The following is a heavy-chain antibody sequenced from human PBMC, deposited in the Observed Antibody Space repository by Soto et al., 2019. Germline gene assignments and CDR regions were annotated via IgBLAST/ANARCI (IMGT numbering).Heavy chain of an antibody. Sequence: SQTLSLTCAISGDSVSSNSAAWNWIRQSPSRGLEWLGRTYYRSKWYNDYAVSVKSRITINPDTSKNQFSLQLNSVTPEDTAVYYCARGQMFREVILRNWFDPRGQRTLLPVSS. CDR3: ARGQMFREVILRNWFDP. J-gene: IGHJ5*02. D-gene: IGHD3-10*01. CDR1: GDSVSSNSAA. V-gene: IGHV6-1*01. CDR2: TYYRSKWYN.